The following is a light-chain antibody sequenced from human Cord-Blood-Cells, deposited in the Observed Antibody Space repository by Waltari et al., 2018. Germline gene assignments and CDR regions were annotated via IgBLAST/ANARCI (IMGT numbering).Light chain of an antibody. Sequence: QSALPQPASVSGSPGQSITISCPGTSSDVGSYNLVPWYQQHPGKAPKLTIYEGSKRPPGVSNRFSGSKSGNTASLTISGLQAEDEADYYCCSYAGSSTVFGGGTKLTVL. J-gene: IGLJ3*02. CDR1: SSDVGSYNL. CDR2: EGS. V-gene: IGLV2-23*01. CDR3: CSYAGSSTV.